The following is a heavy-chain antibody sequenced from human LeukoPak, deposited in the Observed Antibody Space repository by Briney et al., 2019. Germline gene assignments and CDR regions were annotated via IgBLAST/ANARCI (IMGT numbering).Heavy chain of an antibody. CDR2: IIPIFGTA. Sequence: ASVKVSCKASGGTFSSYAISWVRQAPGQGLEWMGGIIPIFGTANYAQKFQGRVTITADGSTSTAYMELSSLRSEDTAVYYCARVPPGYYDSSGYYYFAFDIWGQGAMVTVSS. V-gene: IGHV1-69*13. CDR1: GGTFSSYA. CDR3: ARVPPGYYDSSGYYYFAFDI. D-gene: IGHD3-22*01. J-gene: IGHJ3*02.